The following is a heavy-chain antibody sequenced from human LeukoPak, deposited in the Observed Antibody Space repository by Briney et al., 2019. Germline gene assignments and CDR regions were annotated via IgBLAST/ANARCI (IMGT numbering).Heavy chain of an antibody. V-gene: IGHV1-24*01. CDR3: ARGGIDIVTVPVSNWFDP. CDR1: GYTLTELS. J-gene: IGHJ5*02. CDR2: FDPEDGET. D-gene: IGHD2/OR15-2a*01. Sequence: ASVKVSCKVSGYTLTELSMHWVRQAPGKGLEWMGGFDPEDGETIYAQKFQGRVTMTTDTSTNTAYMELRSLRSDDTAVYYCARGGIDIVTVPVSNWFDPWGQGTLVTVSS.